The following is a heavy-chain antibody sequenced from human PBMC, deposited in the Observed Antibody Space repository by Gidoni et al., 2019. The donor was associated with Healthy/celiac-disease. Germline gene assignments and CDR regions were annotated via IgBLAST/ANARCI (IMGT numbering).Heavy chain of an antibody. CDR2: ISSSSSYI. CDR3: ARDTYYGSGSYYAYFDY. J-gene: IGHJ4*02. V-gene: IGHV3-21*01. CDR1: GFTFSTPS. Sequence: VQLVESGGGLVKPGGSLRLPCAASGFTFSTPSMNWGRQAPGKGLEWVSSISSSSSYIYYADSVKGRFTISRDNAKNSLYLQMNSLRAEDTAVYYCARDTYYGSGSYYAYFDYWGQGTLVTVSS. D-gene: IGHD3-10*01.